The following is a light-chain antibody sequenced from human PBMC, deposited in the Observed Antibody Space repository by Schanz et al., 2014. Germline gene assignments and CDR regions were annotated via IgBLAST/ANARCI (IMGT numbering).Light chain of an antibody. J-gene: IGLJ1*01. CDR2: DVS. V-gene: IGLV2-14*03. CDR1: SSDVGAYNL. CDR3: GSYTTSINYV. Sequence: QSALTQPASVSGSPGQSITISCTGTSSDVGAYNLVSWFQQHPGKVPKLVIYDVSNRPSGISNRFSGSKSGNTASLTISGLQAEDEADYYCGSYTTSINYVFGTGTKLTVL.